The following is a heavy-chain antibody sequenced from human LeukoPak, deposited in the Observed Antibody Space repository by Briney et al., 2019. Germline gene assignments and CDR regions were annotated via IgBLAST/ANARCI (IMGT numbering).Heavy chain of an antibody. CDR1: GFTFSSYG. V-gene: IGHV3-30*18. J-gene: IGHJ6*02. Sequence: GGSLRLSCAASGFTFSSYGMHWVRQAPGKGLEWVAVISYDGSNKYYADSVKGRFTISRDNSKNTLYLQMNSLRAEDTAVYCCAKPNGEWELLYYYYGMDVWGQGTTVTVSS. CDR3: AKPNGEWELLYYYYGMDV. CDR2: ISYDGSNK. D-gene: IGHD1-26*01.